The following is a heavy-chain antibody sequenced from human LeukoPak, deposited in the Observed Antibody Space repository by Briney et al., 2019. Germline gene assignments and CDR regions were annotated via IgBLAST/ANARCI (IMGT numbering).Heavy chain of an antibody. CDR1: GYTFTSFY. V-gene: IGHV1-46*01. CDR3: ARDLGAGVLYPDY. J-gene: IGHJ4*02. Sequence: ASVKVSCKASGYTFTSFYMHWVRQAPGQGLEWMGIINPSGGITSYAQKFQGRVTMTRDMSTSTVYMELSRVRSEDTAVYYSARDLGAGVLYPDYWGQGTLVTVSS. D-gene: IGHD3-10*01. CDR2: INPSGGIT.